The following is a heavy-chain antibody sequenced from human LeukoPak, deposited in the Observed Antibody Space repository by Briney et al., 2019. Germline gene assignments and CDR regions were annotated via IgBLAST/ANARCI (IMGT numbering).Heavy chain of an antibody. V-gene: IGHV1-69*06. Sequence: GASVKVSCKASGYTFTSYGISWVRQAPGQGLEWMGGIIPIFGTANYAQKFQGRVTITADKSTSTAYMELSSLRSEDTAVYYCARDTLGYSGYDQDFDYWGQGTLVTVSS. CDR2: IIPIFGTA. CDR1: GYTFTSYG. D-gene: IGHD5-12*01. J-gene: IGHJ4*02. CDR3: ARDTLGYSGYDQDFDY.